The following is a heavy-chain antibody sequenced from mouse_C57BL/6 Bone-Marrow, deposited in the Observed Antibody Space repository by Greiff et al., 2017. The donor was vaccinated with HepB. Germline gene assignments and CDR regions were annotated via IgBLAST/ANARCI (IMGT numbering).Heavy chain of an antibody. Sequence: EVQLVESGGDLVKPGGSLKLSCAASGFTFSSYGMSWVRQTPDKRLEWVATISSGGSYTYYPDSVKGRFTISRDNAKNTLYLQMSSLKSEDTAMYYWARRSGGYLAYWGQGTLVTVSA. CDR2: ISSGGSYT. V-gene: IGHV5-6*01. J-gene: IGHJ3*01. CDR1: GFTFSSYG. CDR3: ARRSGGYLAY. D-gene: IGHD1-3*01.